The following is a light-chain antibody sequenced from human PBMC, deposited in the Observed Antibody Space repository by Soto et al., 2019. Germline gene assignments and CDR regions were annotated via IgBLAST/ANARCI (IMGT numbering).Light chain of an antibody. CDR2: DNS. Sequence: QSVLTQPAAMSGAPGQRVTISYTGSSSNIGADYDVHWYQQLPGTAPKLLIYDNSDRPSGVPDRFSGSKSGTSASLAITGLQAEDEADYYCQSYDSRLSGSRVFGSGTKVTVL. CDR1: SSNIGADYD. V-gene: IGLV1-40*01. CDR3: QSYDSRLSGSRV. J-gene: IGLJ1*01.